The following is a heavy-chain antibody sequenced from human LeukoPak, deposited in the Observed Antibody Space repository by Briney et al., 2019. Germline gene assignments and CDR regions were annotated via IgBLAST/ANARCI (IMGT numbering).Heavy chain of an antibody. CDR1: GYTFTSYD. CDR3: ARPGIAAAGTQNYYYYGMDV. Sequence: GASVKVSCKASGYTFTSYDIHWVRQAPGQGLEWMGRIIPILGIANYAQKFQGRVTITADKSTSTAYMELSSLRSEDTAVYYCARPGIAAAGTQNYYYYGMDVWGQGTTVTVSS. J-gene: IGHJ6*02. V-gene: IGHV1-69*04. CDR2: IIPILGIA. D-gene: IGHD6-13*01.